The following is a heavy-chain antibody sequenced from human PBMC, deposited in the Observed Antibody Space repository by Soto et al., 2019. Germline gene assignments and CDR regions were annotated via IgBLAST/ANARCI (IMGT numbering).Heavy chain of an antibody. V-gene: IGHV4-59*12. Sequence: SETLSLTCTVSGGSISSYYWSWIRQPPVKGLEWIGEVDHNWNTNYNPSLKSRVTISVDKSKNEFSLKLNSVTAADTAVYYCARVWYYFASGFFDPWGQGTLVTVSS. CDR2: VDHNWNT. D-gene: IGHD3-10*01. CDR3: ARVWYYFASGFFDP. J-gene: IGHJ5*02. CDR1: GGSISSYY.